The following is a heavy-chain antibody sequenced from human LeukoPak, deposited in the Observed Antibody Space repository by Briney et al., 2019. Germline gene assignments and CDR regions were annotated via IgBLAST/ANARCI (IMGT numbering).Heavy chain of an antibody. J-gene: IGHJ3*02. CDR2: ISSSGSTI. CDR3: ARAYYCSSTSCYYLGDAFDI. D-gene: IGHD2-2*01. CDR1: GFTFSSYA. Sequence: GGSLRLXCAASGFTFSSYAMSWVRQAPGKGLEWVSYISSSGSTIYYADSVKGRFTISRDNAKNSLYVQMNSLRAEDTAVYYCARAYYCSSTSCYYLGDAFDIWGQGTMVTVSS. V-gene: IGHV3-48*04.